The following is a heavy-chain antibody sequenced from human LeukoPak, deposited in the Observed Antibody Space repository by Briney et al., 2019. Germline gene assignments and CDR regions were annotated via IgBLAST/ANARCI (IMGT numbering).Heavy chain of an antibody. D-gene: IGHD6-13*01. V-gene: IGHV4-59*08. CDR2: IYYSGST. Sequence: SETLSLTCAVYGGSFSGYYWSWIRQPPGKGLEWIGYIYYSGSTNYNPSLKSRVTISVDTSKNQFSLKLSSVTAADTAVYYCARHSEDSSSWYTVNAFDIWGQGTMVTVSS. J-gene: IGHJ3*02. CDR1: GGSFSGYY. CDR3: ARHSEDSSSWYTVNAFDI.